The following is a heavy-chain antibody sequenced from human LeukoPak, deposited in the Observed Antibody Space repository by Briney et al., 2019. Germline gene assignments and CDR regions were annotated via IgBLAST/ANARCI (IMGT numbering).Heavy chain of an antibody. V-gene: IGHV3-11*03. Sequence: GGSLRLSCAAPGFTFSDYYMSWIRQAPGKGLGWVSYISSSSSYTNYADSVKGRFTISRDNAKNSLYLQLNSLRADDTAVYYCARSGSHDYWGQGTLVTVSS. CDR3: ARSGSHDY. J-gene: IGHJ4*02. CDR1: GFTFSDYY. CDR2: ISSSSSYT. D-gene: IGHD1-26*01.